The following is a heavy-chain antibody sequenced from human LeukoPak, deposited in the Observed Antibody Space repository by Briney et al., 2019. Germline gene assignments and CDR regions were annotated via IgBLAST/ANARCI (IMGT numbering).Heavy chain of an antibody. D-gene: IGHD3-10*01. CDR1: RFTFSSYA. CDR3: ARGLGGSGNYYPYFDC. J-gene: IGHJ4*02. CDR2: ISGSGGST. V-gene: IGHV3-23*01. Sequence: GGSLRLSCAASRFTFSSYAMNWVRQAPGKGLEWVSVISGSGGSTSYADSVKGRFTISRDNSKNTLYLQMNSLRAEDTAVYYCARGLGGSGNYYPYFDCWGQGTLVTVSS.